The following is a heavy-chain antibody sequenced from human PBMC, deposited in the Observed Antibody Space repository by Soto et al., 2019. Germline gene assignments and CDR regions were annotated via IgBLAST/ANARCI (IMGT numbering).Heavy chain of an antibody. D-gene: IGHD6-19*01. J-gene: IGHJ4*02. CDR2: IGSSGGST. V-gene: IGHV3-23*01. CDR3: ARAPYSSGWWGFDY. CDR1: GFTFINYA. Sequence: GGSLTLSCAASGFTFINYAVSWVRQAPGKGLEWVSTIGSSGGSTFYADSVRGRFTISRDNSKNTLYLQMNNLRAEDTAIYYCARAPYSSGWWGFDYWGQGT.